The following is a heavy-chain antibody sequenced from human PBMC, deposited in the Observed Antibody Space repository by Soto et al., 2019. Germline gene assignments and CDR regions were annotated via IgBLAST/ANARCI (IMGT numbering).Heavy chain of an antibody. Sequence: QVQLVESGGGVVQPGRSLRLSCAASGFTFSSYAMHWVRQAPGKGLEWVAVISYDGSNKYYADSVKGRFTISRDNSKNTLYLQMNSLRAEDTAVYYCARDLHMDVGELSHYGMDVWGQGTTVTVSS. D-gene: IGHD3-10*01. CDR1: GFTFSSYA. CDR2: ISYDGSNK. V-gene: IGHV3-30-3*01. J-gene: IGHJ6*02. CDR3: ARDLHMDVGELSHYGMDV.